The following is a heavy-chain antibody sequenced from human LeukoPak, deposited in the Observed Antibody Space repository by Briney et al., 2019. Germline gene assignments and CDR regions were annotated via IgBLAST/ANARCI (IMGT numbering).Heavy chain of an antibody. Sequence: GESLKISCKGSGYSFPTYWIAWVGQIPGKGLEWMGIIYPDESNIRYSPSFQGQVTISADKSISTAYLQWSSLKASDTAMYYCARPPARGYSSSFEYWGHGTLVTVSS. CDR2: IYPDESNI. V-gene: IGHV5-51*01. J-gene: IGHJ4*01. D-gene: IGHD2-2*03. CDR3: ARPPARGYSSSFEY. CDR1: GYSFPTYW.